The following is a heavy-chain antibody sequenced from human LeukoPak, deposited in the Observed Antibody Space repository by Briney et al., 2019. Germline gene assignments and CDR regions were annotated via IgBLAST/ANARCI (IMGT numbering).Heavy chain of an antibody. D-gene: IGHD3-22*01. CDR1: GFTFGSYA. CDR2: IWYDGSNK. J-gene: IGHJ4*02. Sequence: GGSLRLSCTASGFTFGSYAMSWARQAPGKGLEWVAVIWYDGSNKYYADSVKGRFTISRDNSKNTLYLQMNSLRAEDTAVYYCARAGSSGYLDYWGQGTLVTVSS. V-gene: IGHV3-33*08. CDR3: ARAGSSGYLDY.